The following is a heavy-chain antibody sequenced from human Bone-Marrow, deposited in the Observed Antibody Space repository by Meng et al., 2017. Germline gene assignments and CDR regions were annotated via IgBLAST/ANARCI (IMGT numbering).Heavy chain of an antibody. V-gene: IGHV3-7*01. CDR3: ARTANSGSSYYFDY. CDR1: GFTFSNYW. J-gene: IGHJ4*02. Sequence: GGSLRLSCAASGFTFSNYWLSWLRQAPGKGLEWLANIKQDGSEKYYIDSVKGRFTISRDNARNSLYVQMNGLRAEDTAVYYCARTANSGSSYYFDYWGQGNLVTVYS. CDR2: IKQDGSEK. D-gene: IGHD1-26*01.